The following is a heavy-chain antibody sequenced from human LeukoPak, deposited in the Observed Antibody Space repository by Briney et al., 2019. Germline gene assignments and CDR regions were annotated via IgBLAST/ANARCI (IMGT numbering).Heavy chain of an antibody. V-gene: IGHV4-39*07. D-gene: IGHD3-10*01. Sequence: PSETLSLTCTVSGGSISSSSYYWGWIRQPPGKGLEWIGSIYYSGSTYYNPSLKSRVTISVDTSKNQFSLKLSSVTAADTAVYYCAREYGSGRSPSDFDYWGQGTLVTVSS. J-gene: IGHJ4*02. CDR2: IYYSGST. CDR3: AREYGSGRSPSDFDY. CDR1: GGSISSSSYY.